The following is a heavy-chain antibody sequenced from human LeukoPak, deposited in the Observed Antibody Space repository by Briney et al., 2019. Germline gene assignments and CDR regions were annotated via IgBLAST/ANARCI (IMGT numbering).Heavy chain of an antibody. CDR2: ISSSSYI. CDR1: GFTFSSYS. V-gene: IGHV3-21*01. D-gene: IGHD3-22*01. Sequence: GGSLRLSCAASGFTFSSYSMNWVRQAPGKGLEWVSSISSSSYIYYADSVKGRFTISRDNAKNSLYLQMNSLRAEDTAVYYCARDALPYYHDSSGYSLRLDPWGQGTLVTVSS. J-gene: IGHJ5*02. CDR3: ARDALPYYHDSSGYSLRLDP.